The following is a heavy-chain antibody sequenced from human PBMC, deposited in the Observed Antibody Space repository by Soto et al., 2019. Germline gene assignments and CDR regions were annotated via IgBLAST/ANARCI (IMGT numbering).Heavy chain of an antibody. Sequence: GESLKISCKGSGYSFTSYWISWVRQMPGKGLEWMGRIDPSDSYTNYSPSFQGHVTISADKSISTAYLQWSSLKASDTAMYYCARGDSSSSGPYYYGMDVWGQGITVTVSS. D-gene: IGHD6-6*01. J-gene: IGHJ6*02. CDR1: GYSFTSYW. CDR3: ARGDSSSSGPYYYGMDV. V-gene: IGHV5-10-1*01. CDR2: IDPSDSYT.